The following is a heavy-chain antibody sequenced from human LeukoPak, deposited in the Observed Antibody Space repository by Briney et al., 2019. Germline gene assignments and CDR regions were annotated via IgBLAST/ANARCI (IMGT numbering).Heavy chain of an antibody. V-gene: IGHV3-66*01. CDR3: ARAFTLHSGSYLFDP. J-gene: IGHJ5*02. CDR2: IYSGGST. Sequence: GGSLRLSCAASGFTFSSYAMSWVRQAPGKGLEWVSVIYSGGSTYYLESVKGRFTISRDNSKNTLYLQMNSLRAEDTAVYYCARAFTLHSGSYLFDPWGQGTLVGVSS. D-gene: IGHD1-26*01. CDR1: GFTFSSYA.